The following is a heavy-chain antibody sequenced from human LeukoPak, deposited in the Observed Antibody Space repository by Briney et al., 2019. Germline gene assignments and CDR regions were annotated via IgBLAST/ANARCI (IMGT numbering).Heavy chain of an antibody. CDR1: GYTFTSYG. V-gene: IGHV1-18*01. Sequence: ASVKVSCKASGYTFTSYGISWVRQAPGHGLEWMGWISAYNGNTNYAQKLQGRVTMTTDTSTGTAYMELRSLRSDDTAVYYCARRETGYSSGWYLDYWGQGTLVTVSS. D-gene: IGHD6-19*01. CDR3: ARRETGYSSGWYLDY. CDR2: ISAYNGNT. J-gene: IGHJ4*02.